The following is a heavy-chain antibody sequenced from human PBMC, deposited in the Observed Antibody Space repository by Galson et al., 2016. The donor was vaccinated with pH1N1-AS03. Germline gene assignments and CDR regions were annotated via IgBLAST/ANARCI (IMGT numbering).Heavy chain of an antibody. CDR3: ARVRSEWLGVNSSWYGIDS. CDR2: IYFSGRT. V-gene: IGHV4-59*01. J-gene: IGHJ4*02. Sequence: ETLSLTCTVSAGSISTYYWTWIRQPPGRGLEWIGYIYFSGRTNCSPSLKSRANISLDRSRNQFPLNLNSVTAADTAVYYCARVRSEWLGVNSSWYGIDSWGQGTLVTVSS. D-gene: IGHD2-2*01. CDR1: AGSISTYY.